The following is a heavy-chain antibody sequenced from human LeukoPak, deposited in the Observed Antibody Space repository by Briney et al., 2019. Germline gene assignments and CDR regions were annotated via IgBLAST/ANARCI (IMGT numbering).Heavy chain of an antibody. CDR3: LVSNSGWEYNWFDP. D-gene: IGHD6-19*01. CDR2: IIPILGIA. V-gene: IGHV1-69*04. J-gene: IGHJ5*02. CDR1: GGTFSSYA. Sequence: GASVKVSCKASGGTFSSYAISWVRQAPGQGLEWMGRIIPILGIANYAQKFQGRVTITADKSTSTAYMELSSLRSEDTAVYYCLVSNSGWEYNWFDPWGQGTLVTVSS.